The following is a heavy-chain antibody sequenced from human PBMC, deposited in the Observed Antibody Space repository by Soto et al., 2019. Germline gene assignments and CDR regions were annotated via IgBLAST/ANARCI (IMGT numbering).Heavy chain of an antibody. CDR3: ARDRRITMIRGVIPDY. Sequence: QLQLVQSGAEVKKPGASVKVSCKASGYTFTNYAISWVRQAPGQGLEWMGWISAYSGNTNYAQKLQGRVTMTRDTSTSTAYMELRSLISDDTAVYYCARDRRITMIRGVIPDYWGQGTLVTVSS. J-gene: IGHJ4*02. V-gene: IGHV1-18*01. CDR2: ISAYSGNT. CDR1: GYTFTNYA. D-gene: IGHD3-10*01.